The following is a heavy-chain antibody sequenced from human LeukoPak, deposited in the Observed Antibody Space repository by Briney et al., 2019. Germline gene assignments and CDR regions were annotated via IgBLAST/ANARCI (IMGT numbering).Heavy chain of an antibody. Sequence: SETLSLTCAVYGGSFSGYYWSWIRQPPGKGLEWIGEINHSGSTNYNPSLKSRVTISVDTSKNQFSLKLSSVTAADTAVYYCAIYGSGIRYNWFDPWGQGTLVTASS. D-gene: IGHD3-10*01. V-gene: IGHV4-34*01. CDR3: AIYGSGIRYNWFDP. CDR1: GGSFSGYY. J-gene: IGHJ5*02. CDR2: INHSGST.